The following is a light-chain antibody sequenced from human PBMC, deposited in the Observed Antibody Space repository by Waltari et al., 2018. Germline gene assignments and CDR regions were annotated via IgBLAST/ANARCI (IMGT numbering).Light chain of an antibody. CDR2: KVS. Sequence: DVLMTQSPLSLPVTLGQPASISCRSSQSLVGSDGNTYLGWFQQRPGQSPRRLIDKVSKRDSGVPDRFSGSGSGTDFTLKISRVEADDIAIYYCMQGTHWPRSFGQGTKVEIE. V-gene: IGKV2-30*01. CDR3: MQGTHWPRS. J-gene: IGKJ1*01. CDR1: QSLVGSDGNTY.